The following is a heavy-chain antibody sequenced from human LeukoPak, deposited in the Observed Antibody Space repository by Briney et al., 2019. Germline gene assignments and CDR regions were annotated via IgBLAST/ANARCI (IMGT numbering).Heavy chain of an antibody. Sequence: SETLSLTCTVSGDSISSSSYYWGWIRQPPGKGLEWIGSIYYSGSTYYNPSLKSRVTISVDTSKNQFSLKLSSVTAADTAVYYCARDTDSSGWYRPYYYYYYMDVWGKGTTVTVSS. CDR1: GDSISSSSYY. CDR2: IYYSGST. D-gene: IGHD6-19*01. J-gene: IGHJ6*03. CDR3: ARDTDSSGWYRPYYYYYYMDV. V-gene: IGHV4-39*07.